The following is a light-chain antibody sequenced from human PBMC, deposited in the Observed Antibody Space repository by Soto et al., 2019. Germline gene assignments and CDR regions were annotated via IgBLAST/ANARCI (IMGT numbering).Light chain of an antibody. CDR1: QSISSY. CDR3: QQSYSTPLLT. J-gene: IGKJ4*01. V-gene: IGKV1-39*01. CDR2: AAS. Sequence: DIQMTQSPSSLSASVGDRVTITCRASQSISSYLNWYQQKPGKAPKLLIYAASSLQSGVPSRFSGSASGTDFTLTISSLQPEDFATYYCQQSYSTPLLTFGGGTKVEIK.